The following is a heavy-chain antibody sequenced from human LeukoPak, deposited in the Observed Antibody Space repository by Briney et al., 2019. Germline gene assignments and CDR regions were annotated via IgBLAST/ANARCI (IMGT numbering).Heavy chain of an antibody. CDR1: GVSISSHY. J-gene: IGHJ4*02. CDR3: ARETVGATGFDY. V-gene: IGHV4-59*11. D-gene: IGHD1-26*01. Sequence: PSETLSLTCTVSGVSISSHYWSWIRQPPGKGLEWIGYIYYSGSTNYNPSLKSRVTISVDTSKNQFSLKLSSVTAADTAVYYCARETVGATGFDYWGQGTLVTVSS. CDR2: IYYSGST.